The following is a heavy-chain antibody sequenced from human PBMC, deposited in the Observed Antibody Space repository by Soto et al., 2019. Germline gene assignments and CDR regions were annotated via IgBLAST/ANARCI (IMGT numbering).Heavy chain of an antibody. V-gene: IGHV4-30-4*01. D-gene: IGHD7-27*01. J-gene: IGHJ5*02. CDR2: IYYSGST. CDR3: ARDIENWGIS. Sequence: SETLSLTCTVSGGSISSGDYYWSWIRQPPGKGLEWIGYIYYSGSTYYNPSLKSRVTISVDTSKNQFSLKLSSVTAADTAVYYCARDIENWGISWGQETLFTFPS. CDR1: GGSISSGDYY.